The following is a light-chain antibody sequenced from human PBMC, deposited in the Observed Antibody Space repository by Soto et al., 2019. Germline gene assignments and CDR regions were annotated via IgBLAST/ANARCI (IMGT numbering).Light chain of an antibody. J-gene: IGKJ4*01. CDR1: QDISTY. CDR3: QKYDNAPLT. V-gene: IGKV1-27*01. CDR2: AAY. Sequence: DIQMTQAPFSLSASVGDRVTITCRARQDISTYLAWYQQKPGKVPKLLISAAYTLQSGVPPRFSGSGSGTDFTLTISSLQPEDVATYYCQKYDNAPLTFGGGTKVEIK.